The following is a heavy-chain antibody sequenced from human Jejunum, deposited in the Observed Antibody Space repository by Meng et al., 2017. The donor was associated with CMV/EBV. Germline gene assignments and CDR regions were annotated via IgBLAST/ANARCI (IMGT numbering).Heavy chain of an antibody. CDR3: ARRGTYDSSAHSHFDY. D-gene: IGHD3-22*01. Sequence: FSNAWMGWVRQAPGKGLEWVANSNPDGREKYYADSVKGRFTISRDNAKNSLDLQMNSLRAEDTAVYYCARRGTYDSSAHSHFDYWGQGTLVTVSS. CDR1: FSNAW. V-gene: IGHV3-7*01. J-gene: IGHJ4*02. CDR2: SNPDGREK.